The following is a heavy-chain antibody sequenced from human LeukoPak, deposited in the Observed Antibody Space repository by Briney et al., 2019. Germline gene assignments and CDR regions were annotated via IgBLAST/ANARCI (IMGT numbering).Heavy chain of an antibody. V-gene: IGHV3-53*04. CDR3: ARGGTPGYSSGRIDY. CDR2: IYSAGNT. J-gene: IGHJ4*02. D-gene: IGHD6-19*01. CDR1: GFTVSSNY. Sequence: PGGSLRLSCVASGFTVSSNYMSWVRQAPGKGLEWVSVIYSAGNTYYADSVKGRFTISRHNSKNTLYLQMNGLRVEDTAVYYCARGGTPGYSSGRIDYWGQGTLVTVSS.